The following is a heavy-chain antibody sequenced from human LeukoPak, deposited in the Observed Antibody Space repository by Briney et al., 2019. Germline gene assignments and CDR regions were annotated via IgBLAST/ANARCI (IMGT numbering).Heavy chain of an antibody. V-gene: IGHV3-11*01. CDR1: GFIFSDYY. D-gene: IGHD4-17*01. CDR3: ARVPTVTFFDY. J-gene: IGHJ4*02. Sequence: GGSLRLSCAASGFIFSDYYMSWIRQAPGKGLEWVSYIRRDGSTIYYADSVKGRFTISRDNAKNSLYLQMNSLRAEDTAVYYCARVPTVTFFDYWGQGTLVTVSS. CDR2: IRRDGSTI.